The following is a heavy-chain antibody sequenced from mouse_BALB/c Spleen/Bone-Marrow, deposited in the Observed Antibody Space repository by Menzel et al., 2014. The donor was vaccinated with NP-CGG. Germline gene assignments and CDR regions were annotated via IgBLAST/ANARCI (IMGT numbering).Heavy chain of an antibody. CDR1: GFNIKDTY. J-gene: IGHJ1*01. V-gene: IGHV14-3*02. D-gene: IGHD4-1*01. Sequence: EVQLQQSGAELVKPGASVKLSCTASGFNIKDTYMHWVKQRPEQGLEWIGRIDPANGNTKYDPKLQGKATITADTSSNTAYLKLSSLNAEDTAVYYGARWGKLGRGYFDVWGAGTTVTVSS. CDR2: IDPANGNT. CDR3: ARWGKLGRGYFDV.